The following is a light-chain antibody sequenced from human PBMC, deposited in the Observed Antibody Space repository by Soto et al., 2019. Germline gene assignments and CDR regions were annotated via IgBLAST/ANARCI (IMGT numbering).Light chain of an antibody. CDR3: NSYTSSSTFV. CDR2: DVS. J-gene: IGLJ1*01. V-gene: IGLV2-14*03. Sequence: QSALTQPASVSGSPEQSITISCAGTSSDVGGYNYVSWYQHHPGKAPKLIIYDVSNRPSGVSNRFSGSKSGNTASLTISGLQAEDEADYYCNSYTSSSTFVFGTGTKLTVL. CDR1: SSDVGGYNY.